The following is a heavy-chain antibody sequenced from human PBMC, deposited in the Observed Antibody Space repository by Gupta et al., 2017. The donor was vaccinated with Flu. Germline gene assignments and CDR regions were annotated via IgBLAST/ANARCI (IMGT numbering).Heavy chain of an antibody. D-gene: IGHD1-20*01. CDR3: AKDGKWNHTTYGMNV. CDR2: TSYDGSRT. J-gene: IGHJ6*02. CDR1: YG. V-gene: IGHV3-30*18. Sequence: YGMHWVRQAPGKGLEWVAVTSYDGSRTTYADGWRGRFTISRDHSRNILYLQMDSPSIADNAVYFCAKDGKWNHTTYGMNVCVLVTTVTV.